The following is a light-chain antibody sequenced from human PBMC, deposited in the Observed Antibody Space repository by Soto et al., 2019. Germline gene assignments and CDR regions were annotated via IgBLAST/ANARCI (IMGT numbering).Light chain of an antibody. J-gene: IGKJ5*01. Sequence: IRMTQSPSSLSASTGDRVTITCRASQGISNYLAWYQQKPGKAPNLLIYAASSLQSGVPSRFSGSGSGTDFTLTISGLQPEDFATYYCQQSYSTPPITFGQGTRLEIK. CDR2: AAS. CDR3: QQSYSTPPIT. V-gene: IGKV1-39*01. CDR1: QGISNY.